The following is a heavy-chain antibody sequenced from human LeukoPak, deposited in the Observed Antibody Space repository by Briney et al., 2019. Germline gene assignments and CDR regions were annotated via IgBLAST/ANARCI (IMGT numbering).Heavy chain of an antibody. CDR1: GFSLSSSGVG. CDR3: ARARDGHINNWFDP. Sequence: SGPALVNPTQTLTLTCSFSGFSLSSSGVGVGWIRQPPGKGLEWIGYIYYSGSTNYNPSLKSRVTISVDTSKNQFSLKMTSVTTADTAVYYCARARDGHINNWFDPWGQGTLVTVSS. CDR2: IYYSGST. V-gene: IGHV4-61*08. D-gene: IGHD5-24*01. J-gene: IGHJ5*02.